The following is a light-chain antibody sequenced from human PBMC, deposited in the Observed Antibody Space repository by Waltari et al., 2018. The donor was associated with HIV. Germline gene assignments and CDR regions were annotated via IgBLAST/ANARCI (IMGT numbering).Light chain of an antibody. CDR3: LQTYSTPPT. J-gene: IGKJ2*01. V-gene: IGKV1-39*01. CDR2: AAS. Sequence: DTQMTQSPSSLSASVGDRVPITCRASQSIGSFLNWYHHRPGRGPKLLISAASSLQSGVPSRFSGSVSGTDFTLIISNLQPEDLGAYYCLQTYSTPPTFGQGTKLEIK. CDR1: QSIGSF.